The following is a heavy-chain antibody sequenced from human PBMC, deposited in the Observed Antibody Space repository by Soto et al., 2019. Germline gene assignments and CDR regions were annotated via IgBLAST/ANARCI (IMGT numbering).Heavy chain of an antibody. CDR1: GFTVSSNY. Sequence: PGGSLRLSCAASGFTVSSNYMSWVRQAPGKGLEWVSVIYRDGSTYYADSVKGRFTISRDNSKNTLYLQMNSLRTEDTAVYYCARNYFDSGGGFDYWGQGTLVTVSS. CDR3: ARNYFDSGGGFDY. J-gene: IGHJ4*02. V-gene: IGHV3-53*01. D-gene: IGHD3-22*01. CDR2: IYRDGST.